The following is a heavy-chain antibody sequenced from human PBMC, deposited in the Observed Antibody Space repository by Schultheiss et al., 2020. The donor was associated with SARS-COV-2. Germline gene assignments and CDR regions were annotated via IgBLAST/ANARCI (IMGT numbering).Heavy chain of an antibody. CDR3: ARAGSVGCSSTSCSYGMDV. CDR2: TYYRSKWYN. J-gene: IGHJ6*02. V-gene: IGHV6-1*01. CDR1: GDSVSSNSAA. D-gene: IGHD2-2*01. Sequence: SETLSLTCAISGDSVSSNSAAWNWIRQSPSRGLEWLGRTYYRSKWYNDYAVSVKSRITINPDTSKNQFSLQLNSVTPEDTAVYYCARAGSVGCSSTSCSYGMDVWGQGTTVTVSS.